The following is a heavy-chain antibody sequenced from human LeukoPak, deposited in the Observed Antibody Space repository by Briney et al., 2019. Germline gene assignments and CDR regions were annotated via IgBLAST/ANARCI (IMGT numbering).Heavy chain of an antibody. Sequence: PGGSLRLSCAASGFTFSSYSMNWVRQAPGKGLGWVSSISSSSSYIYYADSVKGRFTISRDNAKNSLYLQMNSLRAEDTAVYYCARSVKPPTGQYYYYMDVWGKGTTVTVSS. CDR3: ARSVKPPTGQYYYYMDV. CDR2: ISSSSSYI. D-gene: IGHD3-16*02. V-gene: IGHV3-21*01. CDR1: GFTFSSYS. J-gene: IGHJ6*03.